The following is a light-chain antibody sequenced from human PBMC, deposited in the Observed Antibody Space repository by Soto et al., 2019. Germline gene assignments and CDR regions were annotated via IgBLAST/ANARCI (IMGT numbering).Light chain of an antibody. CDR3: CSYAGSYTWV. CDR1: SSDVGGFEY. J-gene: IGLJ3*02. CDR2: DVT. Sequence: QSALSQPASVSGSPGQSITISCTGTSSDVGGFEYVSWYQHQPGKAPKLIIYDVTKRPSGVSNRFSGSKSGNTASLTISGLRTEDEADYYCCSYAGSYTWVFGGGTKLTVL. V-gene: IGLV2-23*02.